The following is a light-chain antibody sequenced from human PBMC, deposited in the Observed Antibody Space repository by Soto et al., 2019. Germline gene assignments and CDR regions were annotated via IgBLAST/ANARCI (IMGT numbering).Light chain of an antibody. V-gene: IGKV3-15*01. Sequence: ETVMTQSPATLSVSPGERAILSCRASQRVSTNLAWYQQKPGQSPRLLIYRASTRATDIPARFSGSGSGTEFTLTISSLQSEDFAVYYCHQYNNWPPSFGGGTKVEIK. J-gene: IGKJ4*01. CDR2: RAS. CDR3: HQYNNWPPS. CDR1: QRVSTN.